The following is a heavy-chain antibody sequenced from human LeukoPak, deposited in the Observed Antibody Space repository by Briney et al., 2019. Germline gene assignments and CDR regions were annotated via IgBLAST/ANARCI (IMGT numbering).Heavy chain of an antibody. Sequence: GGSLRLSCAASGFTVSSNYMSWVRQAPGKGLEWVSIIYSGGSTFYADSVKGRFTISRDNSKNTLYLQMGSLRAEDMAVYYCARDSGATYYFDYWGQGTLVTVSS. J-gene: IGHJ4*02. V-gene: IGHV3-53*05. CDR1: GFTVSSNY. D-gene: IGHD1-26*01. CDR3: ARDSGATYYFDY. CDR2: IYSGGST.